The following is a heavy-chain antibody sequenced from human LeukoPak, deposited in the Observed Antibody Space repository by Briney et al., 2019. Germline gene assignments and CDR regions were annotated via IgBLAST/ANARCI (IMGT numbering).Heavy chain of an antibody. CDR3: ARHKDVVPAATLPNWFDP. D-gene: IGHD2-2*01. J-gene: IGHJ5*02. CDR1: GYSFTSYW. CDR2: IYPGDSDT. Sequence: GESLKISCKGSGYSFTSYWIGWVRQMPGKGLERMGIIYPGDSDTRYSPSFQGQVTISADKSISTAYLQWSSLKASDTAMYYCARHKDVVPAATLPNWFDPWGQGTLVTVSS. V-gene: IGHV5-51*01.